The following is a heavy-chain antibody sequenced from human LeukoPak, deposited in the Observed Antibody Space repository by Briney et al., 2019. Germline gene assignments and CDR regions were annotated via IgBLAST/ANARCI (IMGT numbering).Heavy chain of an antibody. CDR1: GGSFSSYY. D-gene: IGHD3-3*01. CDR2: IYTSGST. Sequence: SETLSLTCTVSGGSFSSYYLSWIRQPAGKGLEWIGRIYTSGSTNYNPSPKKRLIISVDTSKNHFSLKLSSVTAADTAVYYCARDRVRDYDFWSGHEYYFDYWGQGTLVTVSS. J-gene: IGHJ4*02. V-gene: IGHV4-4*07. CDR3: ARDRVRDYDFWSGHEYYFDY.